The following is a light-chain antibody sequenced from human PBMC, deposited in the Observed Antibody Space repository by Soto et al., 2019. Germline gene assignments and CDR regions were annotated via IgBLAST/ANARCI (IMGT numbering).Light chain of an antibody. V-gene: IGLV2-14*01. CDR1: SSDVGGYHY. CDR2: EVT. Sequence: QSALTQPASVSGSPGQSITISCTGTSSDVGGYHYVSWYQQHPGKAPKLMIYEVTNRPTGVSNRFSASKSGNTASLTISGLPAEDEAHYYCSSYTTTYTVVFGGGTKLTVL. J-gene: IGLJ2*01. CDR3: SSYTTTYTVV.